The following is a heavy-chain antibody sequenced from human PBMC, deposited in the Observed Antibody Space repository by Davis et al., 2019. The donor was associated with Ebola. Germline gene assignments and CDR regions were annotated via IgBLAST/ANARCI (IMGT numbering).Heavy chain of an antibody. CDR3: ARDGVEGFGELLYYYYYGMDV. CDR1: GFTFSSYS. Sequence: GGSLRLSCAASGFTFSSYSMNWVRQAPGKGLEWVSYISRSSSTIYYADSVKGRFTISRDNAKNSLYLQMNSLRDEDTAVYYCARDGVEGFGELLYYYYYGMDVWGQGTTVTVSS. J-gene: IGHJ6*02. V-gene: IGHV3-48*02. D-gene: IGHD3-10*01. CDR2: ISRSSSTI.